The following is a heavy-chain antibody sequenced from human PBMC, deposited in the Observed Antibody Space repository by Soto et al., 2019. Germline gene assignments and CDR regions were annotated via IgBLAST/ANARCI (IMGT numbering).Heavy chain of an antibody. CDR1: GFTFSTYG. J-gene: IGHJ2*01. V-gene: IGHV3-33*01. CDR2: IWYDGRNE. CDR3: ARDLSKGRYFDL. Sequence: QVQLVESGGGVVQPGRSLRLSCAASGFTFSTYGMHWVRQAPGKGLEWVAVIWYDGRNEYYADSVKGRFTISRDNSKNTLYLQMNSLRVEDTAVYYCARDLSKGRYFDLWGCGTLVTVSS.